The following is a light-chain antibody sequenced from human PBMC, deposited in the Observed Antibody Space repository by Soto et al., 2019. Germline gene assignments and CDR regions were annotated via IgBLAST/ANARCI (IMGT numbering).Light chain of an antibody. CDR3: CSYAGSNIYVV. V-gene: IGLV2-23*02. Sequence: QSALTQPASVSGSPGQSISISCTGTSSDVGSYDLVSWYQQHPGKAPKLIIYEVTKRPSGVSNRFSGSKSGNTASLTISGLQAEDEADYFCCSYAGSNIYVVFGGGTKVTVL. CDR2: EVT. CDR1: SSDVGSYDL. J-gene: IGLJ2*01.